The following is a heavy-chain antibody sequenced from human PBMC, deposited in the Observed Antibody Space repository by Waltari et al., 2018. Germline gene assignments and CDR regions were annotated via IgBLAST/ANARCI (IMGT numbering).Heavy chain of an antibody. V-gene: IGHV4-39*01. CDR2: IYYSGST. J-gene: IGHJ4*02. Sequence: QLQLQASGPGLVKPSETLSFPCTVSGGSISSSSYYWGWIRQPPGKGLEWIGSIYYSGSTYYNPSLKSRITISVDTSKNQFSLKLSSVTAADTAVYYCATKRESSASGFDYWGQGTLVTVSS. CDR1: GGSISSSSYY. CDR3: ATKRESSASGFDY. D-gene: IGHD6-19*01.